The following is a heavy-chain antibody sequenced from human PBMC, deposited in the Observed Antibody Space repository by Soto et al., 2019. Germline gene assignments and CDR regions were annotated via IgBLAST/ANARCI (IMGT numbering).Heavy chain of an antibody. CDR2: INPNSGGT. D-gene: IGHD3-10*01. J-gene: IGHJ5*02. CDR1: GYTFTSYA. CDR3: ARGWFGELLGWFAP. V-gene: IGHV1-2*04. Sequence: ASVKVSCKASGYTFTSYAMHWVRRAPGQRLEWMGWINPNSGGTNYAQKFQGWVTMTRDTSISTAYMELSRLRSDDTAVYYCARGWFGELLGWFAPWGQGKLVPISS.